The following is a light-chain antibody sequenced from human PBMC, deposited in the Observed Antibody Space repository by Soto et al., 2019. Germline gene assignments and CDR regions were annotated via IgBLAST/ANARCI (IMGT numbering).Light chain of an antibody. V-gene: IGKV3-20*01. CDR2: GAS. CDR3: QQYGSSPWT. J-gene: IGKJ1*01. Sequence: EIVMTQSPATLSLSPGERATLSCRASQSVSSSYLAWYQQKPGQAPRLLIYGASSRATGIPDRFSGSGSGTDFTLTINRLEPEDFAVYYCQQYGSSPWTFGEGTKVDIK. CDR1: QSVSSSY.